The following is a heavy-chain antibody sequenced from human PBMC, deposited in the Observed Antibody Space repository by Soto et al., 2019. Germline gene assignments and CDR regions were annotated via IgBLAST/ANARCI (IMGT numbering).Heavy chain of an antibody. J-gene: IGHJ4*02. D-gene: IGHD3-10*01. CDR1: GFTFSSYW. CDR3: ARVPYYGSGSPFDY. CDR2: INSDGSST. Sequence: LRLSCAASGFTFSSYWMHWVRQAPGRGLVWVSRINSDGSSTSYADSVEGRFTISRDNAKNTLYLQMNSLRAEDTAVYYRARVPYYGSGSPFDYWGQGTLVTVSS. V-gene: IGHV3-74*01.